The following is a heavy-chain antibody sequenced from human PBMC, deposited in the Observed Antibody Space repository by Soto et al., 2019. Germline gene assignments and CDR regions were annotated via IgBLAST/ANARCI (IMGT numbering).Heavy chain of an antibody. J-gene: IGHJ4*02. D-gene: IGHD3-22*01. V-gene: IGHV4-39*01. Sequence: SETLSLTCTVSGGSISSSSYYWGWIRQPPGKGLEWIGSIYYSGSTYYNPSLKSRVTISVDTSKNQFSLKLSSVTAADTAVYYCATKEYYYDSSGYYYVYFDYWGQGTLVTVSS. CDR1: GGSISSSSYY. CDR2: IYYSGST. CDR3: ATKEYYYDSSGYYYVYFDY.